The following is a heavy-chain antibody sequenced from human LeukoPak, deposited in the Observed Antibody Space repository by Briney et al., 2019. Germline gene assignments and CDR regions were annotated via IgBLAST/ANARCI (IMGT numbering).Heavy chain of an antibody. V-gene: IGHV1-2*02. CDR2: INPKSGGT. D-gene: IGHD3-22*01. J-gene: IGHJ4*02. CDR3: ATLGISGYFRDY. Sequence: ASVKVSCKGSGYTFTDYYIHWVRQAPGQGLEWMGWINPKSGGTNYAQKFQGRVTMTRDTSISTVYMELRSDDTAVYYCATLGISGYFRDYWGQGTLVTVSS. CDR1: GYTFTDYY.